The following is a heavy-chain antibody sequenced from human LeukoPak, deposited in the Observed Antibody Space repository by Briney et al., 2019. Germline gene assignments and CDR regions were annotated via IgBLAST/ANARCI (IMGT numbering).Heavy chain of an antibody. J-gene: IGHJ2*01. CDR3: ARVYYSSSYDYWYFDL. Sequence: SETLSLTCSVSGGSIRTYYWSWIRQPPGKGLEWIGYIYYSGSTNYNPSLKSRVTISVDTSKNQFSLKLSSVTAADTAVYYCARVYYSSSYDYWYFDLWGRGTLVTVSS. CDR1: GGSIRTYY. V-gene: IGHV4-59*01. D-gene: IGHD6-13*01. CDR2: IYYSGST.